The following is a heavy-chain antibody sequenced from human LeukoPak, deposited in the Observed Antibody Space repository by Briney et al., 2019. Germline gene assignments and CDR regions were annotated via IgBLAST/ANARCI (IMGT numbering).Heavy chain of an antibody. CDR1: GFTFGSYR. J-gene: IGHJ4*02. V-gene: IGHV3-7*03. D-gene: IGHD3-22*01. CDR2: IKQDGSEK. CDR3: VRDRAMVVVLTEYYFDY. Sequence: GGSLRLSCAASGFTFGSYRMSWVRQAPGKGLEWVANIKQDGSEKYYVDSVKGRFTISRDNAKNSLSLQMNSLRAEDTAVYYCVRDRAMVVVLTEYYFDYWGQGTLVTVSS.